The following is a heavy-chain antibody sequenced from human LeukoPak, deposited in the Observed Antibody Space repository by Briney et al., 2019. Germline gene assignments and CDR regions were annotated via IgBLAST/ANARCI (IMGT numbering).Heavy chain of an antibody. J-gene: IGHJ4*02. V-gene: IGHV4-59*01. D-gene: IGHD3-10*01. Sequence: PSETLSLTCTVSAGSISSYYWSWIRQPPGKGLEWIGYIYYSGSTNYNPSLKSRVTISVDTSKNQFSLKLSSVTAADTAVYYCATDNYGTFYYFASWGQGTLVTVSS. CDR3: ATDNYGTFYYFAS. CDR1: AGSISSYY. CDR2: IYYSGST.